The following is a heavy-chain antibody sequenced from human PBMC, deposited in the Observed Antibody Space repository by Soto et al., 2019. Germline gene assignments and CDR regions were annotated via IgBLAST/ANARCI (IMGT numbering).Heavy chain of an antibody. CDR3: ANHITDYGCGEYCDGMDV. D-gene: IGHD3-16*01. J-gene: IGHJ6*01. V-gene: IGHV3-9*01. Sequence: SLRLSCAASGFTFGDYAMHWVRQAPGKGLEWVSGISWSSGSIYYADSVKGRFTISRDNSKNTLYLQMNSLRAEDTAVYYCANHITDYGCGEYCDGMDVWRRGTTVTVSS. CDR2: ISWSSGSI. CDR1: GFTFGDYA.